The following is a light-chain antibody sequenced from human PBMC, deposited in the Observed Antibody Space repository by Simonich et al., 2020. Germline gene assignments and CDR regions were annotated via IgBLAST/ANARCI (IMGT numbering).Light chain of an antibody. CDR3: QQYGSSPYT. CDR1: QSVNSSY. Sequence: EIVLTQSPGTLSLSPGERATLPCRASQSVNSSYLAWYQQKPGQAPRLLIYGASSRATGIPDRFSGSGSGTDFTLTISRREPEDFAVYYCQQYGSSPYTFGQGTKLEIK. J-gene: IGKJ2*01. CDR2: GAS. V-gene: IGKV3-20*01.